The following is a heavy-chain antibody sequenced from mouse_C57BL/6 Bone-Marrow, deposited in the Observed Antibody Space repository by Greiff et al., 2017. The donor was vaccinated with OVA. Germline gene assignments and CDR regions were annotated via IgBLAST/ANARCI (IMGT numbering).Heavy chain of an antibody. J-gene: IGHJ4*01. Sequence: QVQLQQSGPELVKPGASVKISCKASGYAFSSSWMNWVKQRPGKGLEWIGRIYPGDGDTNYNGKFKGKATLTADKSSSTDYMQRISLTSEDSAVYFCARGGYGSSYDAMDYWGQGTSVTVSS. CDR2: IYPGDGDT. D-gene: IGHD1-1*01. CDR1: GYAFSSSW. V-gene: IGHV1-82*01. CDR3: ARGGYGSSYDAMDY.